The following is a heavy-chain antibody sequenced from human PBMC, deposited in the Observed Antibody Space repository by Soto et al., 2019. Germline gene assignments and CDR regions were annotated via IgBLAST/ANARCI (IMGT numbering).Heavy chain of an antibody. V-gene: IGHV4-59*02. D-gene: IGHD2-15*01. CDR1: GGSVSGYY. CDR3: AKYRRTAAEGYTFDY. J-gene: IGHJ4*02. CDR2: IYYSGST. Sequence: QVQLQESGPGLVKPSETLSLTCTVSGGSVSGYYRSWIRQPPGKGLEWIGYIYYSGSTNYNPSLKALITMSIDTSKNQFYLRLSSVTAADTAIYFCAKYRRTAAEGYTFDYWGQGALVTVSS.